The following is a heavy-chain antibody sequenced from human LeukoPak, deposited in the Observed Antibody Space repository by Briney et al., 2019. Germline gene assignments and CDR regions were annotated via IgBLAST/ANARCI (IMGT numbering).Heavy chain of an antibody. CDR1: GFTFSNHG. CDR2: ISYDGSKR. D-gene: IGHD1-26*01. J-gene: IGHJ4*02. Sequence: GMSLRLSCVASGFTFSNHGMHWVRQAPGKGLEWVALISYDGSKRYHADSVKGRFTISRDDSKNTLYLQMNSLTAEDTALYYCARDYSGNYCFDYWGQGTLVTVSS. CDR3: ARDYSGNYCFDY. V-gene: IGHV3-30*04.